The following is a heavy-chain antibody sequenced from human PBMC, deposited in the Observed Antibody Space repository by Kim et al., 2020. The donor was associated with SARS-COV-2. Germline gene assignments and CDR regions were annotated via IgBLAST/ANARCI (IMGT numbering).Heavy chain of an antibody. V-gene: IGHV3-11*01. CDR2: IKNSGSPI. CDR3: ASVLYDQAADY. Sequence: GGSLRLSCAASGFTFSHHDMIWIRQAPGKGLEWISYIKNSGSPIYYADSVRGRFSISRDTAKNSLYLQRNSLRAEDTAVYYCASVLYDQAADYCGQGTLV. D-gene: IGHD2-2*01. CDR1: GFTFSHHD. J-gene: IGHJ4*02.